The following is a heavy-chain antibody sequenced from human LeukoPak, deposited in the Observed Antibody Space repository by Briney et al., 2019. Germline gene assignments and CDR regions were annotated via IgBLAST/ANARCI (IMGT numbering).Heavy chain of an antibody. CDR1: GFTFNNYV. J-gene: IGHJ6*03. Sequence: GGSLRLSCAASGFTFNNYVMNWVRQAPGKGLEWVSAIIGSGGSTYYGDSVKGRFTISRDNSKNTLYLQMNSLRAEDTAVYYCAKAFRGLREYYYYMDVWGKGTTVTVSS. CDR2: IIGSGGST. CDR3: AKAFRGLREYYYYMDV. D-gene: IGHD3-16*01. V-gene: IGHV3-23*01.